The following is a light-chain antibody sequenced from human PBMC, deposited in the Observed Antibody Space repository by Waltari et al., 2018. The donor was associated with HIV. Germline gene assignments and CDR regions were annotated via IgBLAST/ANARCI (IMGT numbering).Light chain of an antibody. CDR3: CSYAGSSTVV. V-gene: IGLV2-23*02. CDR2: DVN. CDR1: RSDVGDSNY. Sequence: QSALTQPAPVSGSPGQSITISCTGPRSDVGDSNYVSWYQQHPGKAPKLMIYDVNKRPSGVSNRFSGSKSGNTASLTISGLQAEDEADYYCCSYAGSSTVVFGGGTKLTVL. J-gene: IGLJ2*01.